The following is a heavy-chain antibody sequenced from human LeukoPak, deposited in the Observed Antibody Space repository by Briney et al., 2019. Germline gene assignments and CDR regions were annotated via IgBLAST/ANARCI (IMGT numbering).Heavy chain of an antibody. V-gene: IGHV4-34*01. Sequence: SETLSLTCAVYGGSFSGYYWSWIRQPPGKGLEWIGEINHSGSTNYNPSLKSRVTISVDTSKNQFSLKLSSVTAADTAVYYCARGGRRYCSGGSCYSFDYWGQGTRVTVSS. J-gene: IGHJ4*02. CDR3: ARGGRRYCSGGSCYSFDY. D-gene: IGHD2-15*01. CDR1: GGSFSGYY. CDR2: INHSGST.